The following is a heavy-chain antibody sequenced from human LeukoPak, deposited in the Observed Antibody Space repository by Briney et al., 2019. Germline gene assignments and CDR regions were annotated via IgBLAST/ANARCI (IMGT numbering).Heavy chain of an antibody. V-gene: IGHV4-34*01. CDR2: INHSGST. CDR3: ARGTGYSSGWRTGYFDY. J-gene: IGHJ4*02. CDR1: GGSFSGYY. Sequence: SETLSLTCAVYGGSFSGYYWSWIRQPPGKGLEWIGEINHSGSTNYNPSLKSRVTISVDTSKNQFSLQLNSVTPEDTAVYYCARGTGYSSGWRTGYFDYWGQGTLVTVSS. D-gene: IGHD6-19*01.